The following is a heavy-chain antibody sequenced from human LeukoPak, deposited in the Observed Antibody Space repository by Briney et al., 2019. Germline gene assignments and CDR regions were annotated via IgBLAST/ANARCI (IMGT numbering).Heavy chain of an antibody. D-gene: IGHD3-10*01. V-gene: IGHV4-59*01. CDR3: ARDAGGSGRHYYYGMDV. J-gene: IGHJ6*02. CDR2: IYYSGST. CDR1: GGSITSYY. Sequence: SETLSLTCTVSGGSITSYYWSWIRQPPGKGLEWIGYIYYSGSTNYNPSLKSRVTISVDTSKNQFSLKLSSVTAADTAVYYCARDAGGSGRHYYYGMDVWGQGTTVTVSS.